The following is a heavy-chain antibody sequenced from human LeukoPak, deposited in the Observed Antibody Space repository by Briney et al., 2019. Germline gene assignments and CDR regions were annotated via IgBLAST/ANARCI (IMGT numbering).Heavy chain of an antibody. J-gene: IGHJ4*02. CDR2: IWYDGSNQ. CDR3: ARDTTARYLDY. CDR1: GFGFRSHG. D-gene: IGHD1-1*01. V-gene: IGHV3-33*01. Sequence: GRSLRLSCAASGFGFRSHGMHWVRQAPGKGLEWVAVIWYDGSNQYYADSVKGRFTISRDNSKNMVFLQMNSLRDDDTAVYYCARDTTARYLDYWGQGTLVIVSS.